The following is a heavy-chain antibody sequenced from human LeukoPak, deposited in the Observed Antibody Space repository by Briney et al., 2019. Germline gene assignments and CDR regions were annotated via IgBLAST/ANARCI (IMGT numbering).Heavy chain of an antibody. V-gene: IGHV3-7*01. CDR2: IKQDGSEK. CDR1: GFTFSSYW. CDR3: ARDAYYDFWSGYYLPSFDY. D-gene: IGHD3-3*01. Sequence: GGSLRLSCAASGFTFSSYWMSWVRQAPGKGLEWVANIKQDGSEKYYVDSVKGRFTISRDNAKNSLYLQMNSLRAEDTAVYYCARDAYYDFWSGYYLPSFDYWGQGTLVTVSS. J-gene: IGHJ4*02.